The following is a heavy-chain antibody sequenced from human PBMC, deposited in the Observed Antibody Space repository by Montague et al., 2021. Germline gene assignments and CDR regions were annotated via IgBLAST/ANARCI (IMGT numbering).Heavy chain of an antibody. J-gene: IGHJ3*02. CDR1: GFSFSSYW. V-gene: IGHV3-74*01. CDR3: ARNLASAAPGAFDI. CDR2: ITLDGSST. D-gene: IGHD6-13*01. Sequence: RLSCAASGFSFSSYWMHWVRQAPGKGLLWVSRITLDGSSTTFADSVKGRFTTSRDNAKATLYLQMNSLRVEDTAVYNCARNLASAAPGAFDIWGQGTMVTVSS.